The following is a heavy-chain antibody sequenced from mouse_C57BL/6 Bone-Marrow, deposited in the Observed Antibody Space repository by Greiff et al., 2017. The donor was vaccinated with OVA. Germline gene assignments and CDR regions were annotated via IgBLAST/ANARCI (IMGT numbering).Heavy chain of an antibody. CDR2: IHPNSGST. Sequence: QVQLQQPGAELVKPGASVKLSCKASGYTFTSYWMHWVKQRPGQGLEWIGMIHPNSGSTNYNEKFKSKATLTVDKSSSTAYMQLSSLTSEDSAVYYCARLLPTTGGYYAMDYWGQGTSVTVSS. D-gene: IGHD2-10*01. CDR1: GYTFTSYW. V-gene: IGHV1-64*01. J-gene: IGHJ4*01. CDR3: ARLLPTTGGYYAMDY.